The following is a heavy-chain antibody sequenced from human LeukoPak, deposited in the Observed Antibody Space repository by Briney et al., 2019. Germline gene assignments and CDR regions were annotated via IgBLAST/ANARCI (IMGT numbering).Heavy chain of an antibody. CDR1: GYTFTGYY. CDR2: INPNSGGT. Sequence: GASVKVSCKASGYTFTGYYMHWVRQAPGQGLEWMGWINPNSGGTNYAQKFQGRVTMTRDTSISTAYMELSRLRSDDTAVYYCATSVGGRQWLVQGDLNYWGQGTLVTVSS. J-gene: IGHJ4*02. D-gene: IGHD6-19*01. V-gene: IGHV1-2*02. CDR3: ATSVGGRQWLVQGDLNY.